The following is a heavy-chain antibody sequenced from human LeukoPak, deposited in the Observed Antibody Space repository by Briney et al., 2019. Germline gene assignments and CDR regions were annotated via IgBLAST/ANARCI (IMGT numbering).Heavy chain of an antibody. V-gene: IGHV3-30-3*01. J-gene: IGHJ4*02. CDR3: ARDSSRGVVAATWSHY. D-gene: IGHD2-15*01. CDR1: GFTFSSYA. Sequence: GGSLRLSCAASGFTFSSYAMHWIRQAPGKGLEWVAVISYDGSNKYYADSVKGRFTISRDNSKNTLYLQMNSLRAEDTAAYYCARDSSRGVVAATWSHYWGQGTLVTVSS. CDR2: ISYDGSNK.